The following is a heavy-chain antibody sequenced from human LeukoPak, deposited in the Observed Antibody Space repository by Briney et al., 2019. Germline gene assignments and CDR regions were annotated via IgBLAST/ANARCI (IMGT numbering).Heavy chain of an antibody. D-gene: IGHD2-15*01. CDR2: IYSGGSGGST. CDR1: GFTVNYNY. CDR3: AKDQEVVAPPDAFDI. Sequence: PGGSLRLSCAASGFTVNYNYMSWVRRAPGKGLQWVSVIYSGGSGGSTYYADSVKGRFTISRDNSKKTLYLQMNSLRAEDTAVYYCAKDQEVVAPPDAFDIWGQGKMVSVSS. J-gene: IGHJ3*02. V-gene: IGHV3-53*01.